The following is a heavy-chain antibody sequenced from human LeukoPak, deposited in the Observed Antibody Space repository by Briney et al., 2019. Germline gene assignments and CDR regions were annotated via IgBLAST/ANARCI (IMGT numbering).Heavy chain of an antibody. J-gene: IGHJ3*02. V-gene: IGHV3-23*01. Sequence: PGGSLRLSCAGPGFTFRFFAMTWVRQAPGRRLEWVSVFSGDASVSKYADSVKGRFNISRDNSKNTLYLQLNSLRVEDTAIYYCAKAYSSSLYGDAFHIWGQGTMVTVSP. CDR1: GFTFRFFA. D-gene: IGHD6-13*01. CDR3: AKAYSSSLYGDAFHI. CDR2: FSGDASVS.